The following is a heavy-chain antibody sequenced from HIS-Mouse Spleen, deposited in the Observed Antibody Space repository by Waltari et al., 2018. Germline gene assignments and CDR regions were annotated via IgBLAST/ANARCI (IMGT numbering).Heavy chain of an antibody. J-gene: IGHJ4*02. CDR3: ARKSRGAFDY. D-gene: IGHD3-16*01. Sequence: EVQLVESGGGLVKPGGSLRPPCAACGFTFVSYSLTWVRQAPGKGLEWVSSISSSSSYIYYADSVKGRFTISRDNAKNSLYLQMNSLRAEDTAVYYCARKSRGAFDYWGQGTLVTVSS. CDR1: GFTFVSYS. CDR2: ISSSSSYI. V-gene: IGHV3-21*01.